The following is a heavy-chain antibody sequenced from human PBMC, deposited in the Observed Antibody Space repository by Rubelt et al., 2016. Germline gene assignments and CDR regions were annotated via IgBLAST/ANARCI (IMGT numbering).Heavy chain of an antibody. V-gene: IGHV3-66*01. CDR2: LYSGGAA. Sequence: EVQLVVSGGGLVQPGGSLRLSCAASGFTVSNSYIHWVRQAPGKGLEWVSVLYSGGAAYYAGSVKGRFTISRDSSKNTLYRQMDSLRAEDTAVYYCARGLQDEPGYYYFYMDVWGKGTTVTVSS. J-gene: IGHJ6*03. CDR1: GFTVSNSY. D-gene: IGHD4-11*01. CDR3: ARGLQDEPGYYYFYMDV.